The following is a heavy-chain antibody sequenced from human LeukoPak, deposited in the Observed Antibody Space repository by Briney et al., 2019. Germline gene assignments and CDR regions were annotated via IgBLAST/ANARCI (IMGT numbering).Heavy chain of an antibody. CDR3: ARVEDYYGSGSYLNDRGMDV. D-gene: IGHD3-10*01. J-gene: IGHJ6*02. Sequence: GGSLRLSCTASGFTFSGHWMSWVRQAPGKGLEWVASIRQDGSEKHYVDSVEGRFIISRDNAKNSLHLQMNSLRAEDTAVYYCARVEDYYGSGSYLNDRGMDVWGQGTTVTVSS. V-gene: IGHV3-7*03. CDR1: GFTFSGHW. CDR2: IRQDGSEK.